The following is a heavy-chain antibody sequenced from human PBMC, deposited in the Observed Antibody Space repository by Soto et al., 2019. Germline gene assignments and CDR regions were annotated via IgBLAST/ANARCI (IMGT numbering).Heavy chain of an antibody. J-gene: IGHJ5*02. CDR1: GFTFSSYG. CDR3: ARAQGTSPWFDP. D-gene: IGHD2-2*01. Sequence: GGSLRLSCAASGFTFSSYGMHWVRQAPGKGLEWVAVISYDGSNKYYADSVKGRFTISRDNSKNTLYLQMNSLRAEDTAVYYCARAQGTSPWFDPWGQGTLVTVSS. V-gene: IGHV3-30*03. CDR2: ISYDGSNK.